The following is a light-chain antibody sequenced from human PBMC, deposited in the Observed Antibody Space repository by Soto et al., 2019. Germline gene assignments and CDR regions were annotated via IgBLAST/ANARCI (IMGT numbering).Light chain of an antibody. V-gene: IGKV3-15*01. CDR3: QQYNDWPLT. J-gene: IGKJ1*01. Sequence: EIVMTQSPVTLSVSPGERATLSCRASQSVRSNLAWYQQKPGQAPSLLIYGAFTRATGIATRFSGTGSGTEFTLTISSLQSEDFALYYCQQYNDWPLTFGQGTKVEV. CDR1: QSVRSN. CDR2: GAF.